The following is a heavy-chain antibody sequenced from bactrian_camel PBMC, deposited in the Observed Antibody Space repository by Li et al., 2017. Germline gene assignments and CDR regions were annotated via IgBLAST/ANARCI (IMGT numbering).Heavy chain of an antibody. Sequence: VQLVESGGGSVQAGVSLRLSCSVSLPDTDKYCLTWFRQTPGKGREGVAAHPVGSMLTYYAEPVKGRFIISHDDAENTLYLQMNSLKPEDTAMYYCAAGYRRGGWSREANFDYWGRGTQVTVS. CDR1: LPDTDKYC. J-gene: IGHJ6*01. CDR2: HPVGSMLT. V-gene: IGHV3S31*01. D-gene: IGHD6*01. CDR3: AAGYRRGGWSREANFDY.